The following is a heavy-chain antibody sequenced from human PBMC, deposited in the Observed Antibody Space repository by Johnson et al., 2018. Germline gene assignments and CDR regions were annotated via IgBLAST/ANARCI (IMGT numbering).Heavy chain of an antibody. CDR2: IKQDGSEN. J-gene: IGHJ3*02. Sequence: VQLVQSGGGLVQPGGSLRLSCAASGFTFSSYWMSWVRQAPGKGLEWVANIKQDGSENYYVDSVKGRFTISRDNSKNTLYLQMNSLRAEDTALYHCAREFMSGAFDIWGQGTMVTVSS. CDR3: AREFMSGAFDI. V-gene: IGHV3-7*03. D-gene: IGHD3-10*02. CDR1: GFTFSSYW.